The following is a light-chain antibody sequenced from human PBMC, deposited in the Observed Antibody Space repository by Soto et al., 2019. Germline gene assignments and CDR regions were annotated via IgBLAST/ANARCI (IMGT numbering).Light chain of an antibody. CDR1: QSVSSSY. CDR3: QQYGSSPPGT. V-gene: IGKV3-20*01. J-gene: IGKJ1*01. CDR2: GAS. Sequence: EIVFTQSPGTLSLSPRERATLSCRASQSVSSSYLAWYQQKPGQAPRLLIYGASSRATGIPDRFSGSGSGTDFTLTISRLEPEDFAVYYCQQYGSSPPGTFGQGTKV.